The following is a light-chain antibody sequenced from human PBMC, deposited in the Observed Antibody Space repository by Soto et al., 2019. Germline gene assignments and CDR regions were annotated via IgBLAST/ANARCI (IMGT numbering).Light chain of an antibody. CDR3: QQRNNWPWT. CDR1: QSVSSSY. V-gene: IGKV3D-20*02. CDR2: GAS. J-gene: IGKJ1*01. Sequence: EIVLTQSPGTLSLSPGERATLSCRASQSVSSSYLAWYQQKPGQAPRLLIYGASSRATGIPDRFSGSGSGTDFTLTITSLEPEDFGVYYCQQRNNWPWTFGQGTKVDIK.